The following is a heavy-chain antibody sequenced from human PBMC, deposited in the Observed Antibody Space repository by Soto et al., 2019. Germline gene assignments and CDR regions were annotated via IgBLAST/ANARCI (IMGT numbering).Heavy chain of an antibody. V-gene: IGHV1-18*01. CDR3: ASRRKGGLHYYYYMDV. CDR1: GYTFTSSG. D-gene: IGHD1-26*01. CDR2: ISAYNGNT. J-gene: IGHJ6*03. Sequence: ASVKVTCKASGYTFTSSGISWVGQAPGQGLEWMGWISAYNGNTNYAQKLQGRVTMTTDTSTSTAYMELRSLRSDDTAVYYCASRRKGGLHYYYYMDVWGKGTTVTVSS.